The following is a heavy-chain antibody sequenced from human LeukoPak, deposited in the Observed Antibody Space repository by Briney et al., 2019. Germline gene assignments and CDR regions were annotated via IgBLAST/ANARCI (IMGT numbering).Heavy chain of an antibody. Sequence: PSETLSLTCTVSGGSISSYYWSWIRQPPGKGLEWIGYIYYSGSTNYNPSLKSRVTISVDTSKNQFSLKLSSVTAADTAVYYCARNQLPPSGYYYYYYGMDVWAKGPRSPSP. J-gene: IGHJ6*02. V-gene: IGHV4-59*01. D-gene: IGHD2-2*01. CDR1: GGSISSYY. CDR2: IYYSGST. CDR3: ARNQLPPSGYYYYYYGMDV.